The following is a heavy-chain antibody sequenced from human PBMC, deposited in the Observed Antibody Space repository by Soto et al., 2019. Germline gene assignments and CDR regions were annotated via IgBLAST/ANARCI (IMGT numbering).Heavy chain of an antibody. CDR3: ARDKITGVFDY. J-gene: IGHJ4*02. Sequence: QVQLQQWGAGLLKPSETLSLTCAVYGGSFSGYYWTWIRQPPGTGLEWIGEINNSGSTNYNPSLKSRVTISVDTSKTQFSLKLTSVTAADTAVYYCARDKITGVFDYWGQGTLVTVSS. V-gene: IGHV4-34*01. CDR1: GGSFSGYY. D-gene: IGHD2-8*02. CDR2: INNSGST.